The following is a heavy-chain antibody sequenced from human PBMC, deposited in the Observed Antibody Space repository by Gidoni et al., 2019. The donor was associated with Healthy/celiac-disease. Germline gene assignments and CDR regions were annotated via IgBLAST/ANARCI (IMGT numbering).Heavy chain of an antibody. J-gene: IGHJ5*02. CDR3: AAYSSRGSPKGNWFDP. V-gene: IGHV1-2*02. CDR2: INPNSGGT. CDR1: GYTFTGYY. Sequence: QVQLVQSGAEVKKPGASVKVSCKASGYTFTGYYMHWVRQAPGQGLEWMGWINPNSGGTNYAQKFQGRVTMTRDTSISTAYMELSRLRSDDTAVYYCAAYSSRGSPKGNWFDPWGQGTLVTVSS. D-gene: IGHD6-13*01.